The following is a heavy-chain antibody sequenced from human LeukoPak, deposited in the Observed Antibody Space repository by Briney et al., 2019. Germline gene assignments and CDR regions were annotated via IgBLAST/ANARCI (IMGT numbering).Heavy chain of an antibody. J-gene: IGHJ4*02. D-gene: IGHD3-3*01. CDR2: IYYSGST. CDR3: ASRSSIWSGYQDTLYYFDS. Sequence: SETLSLTCTVSGGSISSYYWSWIRQPPPKRLDRIGHIYYSGSTNYNPSLKSRVTISVDTSKNQFSLKLSSVTGADTAVYYCASRSSIWSGYQDTLYYFDSWGQGTLVTVSS. CDR1: GGSISSYY. V-gene: IGHV4-59*01.